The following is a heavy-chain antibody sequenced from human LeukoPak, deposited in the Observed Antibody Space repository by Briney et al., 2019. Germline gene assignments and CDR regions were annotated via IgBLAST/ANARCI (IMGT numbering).Heavy chain of an antibody. D-gene: IGHD3-22*01. CDR3: SSGYYYDLFDY. CDR2: INSDGSST. V-gene: IGHV3-74*01. Sequence: GGSLRLSCAASGFTFSSYWMHWVPQAPGKGLVWVSRINSDGSSTSYADSVKGRFTISRDNAKNTLYLQMNSLRAEDTAVYYCSSGYYYDLFDYWGQGNLVTVSS. CDR1: GFTFSSYW. J-gene: IGHJ4*02.